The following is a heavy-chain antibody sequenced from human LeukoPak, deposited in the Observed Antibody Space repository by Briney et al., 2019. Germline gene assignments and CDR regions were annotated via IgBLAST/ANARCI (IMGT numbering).Heavy chain of an antibody. CDR1: GFTFLSYG. D-gene: IGHD1-26*01. J-gene: IGHJ4*02. Sequence: GGSLRLSCAASGFTFLSYGTHWVRQAPGKGLEWVAFIRYDGSNKYYADSVKGRFTISRDNSKNTLYLQMNSLRAEDTAIYYCAKDGSDLVYRAYYFDYWGQGTLVTVSS. CDR2: IRYDGSNK. V-gene: IGHV3-30*02. CDR3: AKDGSDLVYRAYYFDY.